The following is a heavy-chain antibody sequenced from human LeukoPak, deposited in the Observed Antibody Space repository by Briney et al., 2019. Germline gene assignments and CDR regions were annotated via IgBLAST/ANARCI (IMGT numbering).Heavy chain of an antibody. CDR3: AIQLWRQPLDY. V-gene: IGHV3-23*01. CDR2: ISGSGGTT. D-gene: IGHD5-18*01. J-gene: IGHJ4*02. Sequence: PGESLRLSCAASGFTFSSYALSWVRQTPGKGLEWVSSISGSGGTTYYADSVKDRFTISRDNSKNTLYLQMNSLRVEGTAVYYCAIQLWRQPLDYWGQGTLVTVSS. CDR1: GFTFSSYA.